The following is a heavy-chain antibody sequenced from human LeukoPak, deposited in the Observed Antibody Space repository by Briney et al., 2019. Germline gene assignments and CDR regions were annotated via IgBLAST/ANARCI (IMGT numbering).Heavy chain of an antibody. V-gene: IGHV4-4*02. CDR2: IYHYGTT. J-gene: IGHJ4*02. D-gene: IGHD1-26*01. Sequence: SETLSLTCAVSGGSISSNNWWTWVRQAPGKGLEWIGEIYHYGTTNYNPSLKGRVTISVDKSKNQFSLKFNSVTAADTAVYYCARGPSLGAHLDYWDQGTLVTVSS. CDR3: ARGPSLGAHLDY. CDR1: GGSISSNNW.